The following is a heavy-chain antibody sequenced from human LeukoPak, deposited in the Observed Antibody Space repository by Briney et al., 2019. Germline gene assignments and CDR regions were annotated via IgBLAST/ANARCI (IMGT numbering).Heavy chain of an antibody. J-gene: IGHJ4*02. Sequence: HPGGSLRLSCAASGFTFSSYAMSWVRQAPGKGLEWVSAISGSGGSTYYADSVKGRFTISRDNSKNTLYLQMNSLRAEDTAIYYCAKGGYCSGGRCYFGLDWGQGTLVTVSS. V-gene: IGHV3-23*01. D-gene: IGHD2-15*01. CDR1: GFTFSSYA. CDR2: ISGSGGST. CDR3: AKGGYCSGGRCYFGLD.